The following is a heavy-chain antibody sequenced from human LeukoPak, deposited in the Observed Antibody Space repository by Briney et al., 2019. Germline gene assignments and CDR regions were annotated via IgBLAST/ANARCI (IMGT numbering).Heavy chain of an antibody. J-gene: IGHJ2*01. Sequence: GASVKVSCKASGYTFTSYGISWVRQAPGQGLEWMGWISAYNGNTNYAQKLQGRVTMTTDTSTSTAYMELRSLRSDDTAVYYCARVSSFDSSGPDWYFDLWGRDTLVTVSS. CDR3: ARVSSFDSSGPDWYFDL. D-gene: IGHD3-22*01. CDR2: ISAYNGNT. V-gene: IGHV1-18*01. CDR1: GYTFTSYG.